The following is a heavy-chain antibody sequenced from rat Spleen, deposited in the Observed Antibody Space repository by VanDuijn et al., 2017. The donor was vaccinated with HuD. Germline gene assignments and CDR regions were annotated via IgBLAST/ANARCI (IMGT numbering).Heavy chain of an antibody. CDR3: TGSNPNWFAY. V-gene: IGHV5-35*01. Sequence: EVQLVESGGGLVQPGRSLKLSCVASGFTFNNYWMNWIRQAPGKGLEWVASLSPDGRNTYYPDKVKGRFVISKDNAKNTGYLQMTNLKSEDTAMYYCTGSNPNWFAYWGQGTLVTVSS. J-gene: IGHJ3*01. D-gene: IGHD3-4*01. CDR2: LSPDGRNT. CDR1: GFTFNNYW.